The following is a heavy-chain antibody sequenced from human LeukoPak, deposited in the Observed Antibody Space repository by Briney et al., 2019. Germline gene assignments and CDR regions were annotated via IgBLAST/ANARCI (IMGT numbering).Heavy chain of an antibody. CDR3: ARDSGYYDSSGYSLRGYFDY. D-gene: IGHD3-22*01. J-gene: IGHJ4*02. CDR2: IYSGGST. Sequence: GGSLRLSCAASGFTVSSNYMSWVRQAPGKGLEWVSVIYSGGSTYYADSVKGRFTISRDNSKNTLYLQMNSLRAEDTAVYYCARDSGYYDSSGYSLRGYFDYWGQGTLVTVSS. CDR1: GFTVSSNY. V-gene: IGHV3-53*01.